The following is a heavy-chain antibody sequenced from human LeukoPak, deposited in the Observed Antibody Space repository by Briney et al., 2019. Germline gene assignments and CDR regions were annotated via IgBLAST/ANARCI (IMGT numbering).Heavy chain of an antibody. CDR1: GFTFTDYW. CDR2: INRDGSEK. Sequence: QSGGSLRLSCAASGFTFTDYWMTWVRQAPGKGLEWVANINRDGSEKYYVDSVKGRFTISRDNAKKSLCLQMNSLRVEDTAVYYCVRGRGWVDYWGQGTLVTVSS. CDR3: VRGRGWVDY. D-gene: IGHD3-10*01. J-gene: IGHJ4*02. V-gene: IGHV3-7*01.